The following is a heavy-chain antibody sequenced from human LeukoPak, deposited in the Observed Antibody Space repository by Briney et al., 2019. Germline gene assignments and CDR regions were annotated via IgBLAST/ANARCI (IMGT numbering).Heavy chain of an antibody. V-gene: IGHV4-30-4*01. CDR2: IYYSGST. CDR1: GGSISSGDYY. D-gene: IGHD6-13*01. CDR3: ARDSLLAGIAAAGYWYFDL. J-gene: IGHJ2*01. Sequence: SETLSLTCTVSGGSISSGDYYWSWIRQPPGKGLEWIGYIYYSGSTYYNPTLKSRVTISVDTSKNQFSLKLSSVTAADTAVYYCARDSLLAGIAAAGYWYFDLWGRGTLVTVSS.